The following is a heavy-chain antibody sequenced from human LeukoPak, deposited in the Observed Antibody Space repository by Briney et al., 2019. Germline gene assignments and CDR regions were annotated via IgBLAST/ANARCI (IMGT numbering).Heavy chain of an antibody. D-gene: IGHD2-21*02. V-gene: IGHV4-39*01. Sequence: SETLSLTCTVSGGSVSSSSYYWGWIRQPPGRGLEWIGSVYYTGNTYYNSSLKNRVTVSVDTSMNQFSLELTSMTASDTAVYYCARQEAVTATYFFGMDVWGQGTTVTVSS. CDR2: VYYTGNT. CDR3: ARQEAVTATYFFGMDV. CDR1: GGSVSSSSYY. J-gene: IGHJ6*02.